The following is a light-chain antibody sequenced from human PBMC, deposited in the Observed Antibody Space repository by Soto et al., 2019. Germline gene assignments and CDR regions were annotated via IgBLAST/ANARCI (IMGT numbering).Light chain of an antibody. V-gene: IGLV2-23*01. Sequence: QSVLTQPASVFGSPGQSFTISCTGTSSDVGSYNLVSWYQQHPGKAPKLMIYEGSKRPSGVSNRFSGSKSGNTASLTISGLQAEDEADYYCCSYAGSDVVFGGGTQLTVL. CDR1: SSDVGSYNL. CDR3: CSYAGSDVV. J-gene: IGLJ2*01. CDR2: EGS.